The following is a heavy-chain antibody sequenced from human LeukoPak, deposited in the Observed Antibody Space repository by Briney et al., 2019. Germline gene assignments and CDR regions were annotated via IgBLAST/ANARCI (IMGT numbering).Heavy chain of an antibody. Sequence: GGSLRLSCAVSGFTFSNYAMSWVRQAPGKGLEWVSYISSSGSTIYYADSVKGRFTISRDNAKNSLYLQMNSLRAEDTAVYYCAELGITMIGGVWGKGTTVTISS. CDR3: AELGITMIGGV. CDR1: GFTFSNYA. CDR2: ISSSGSTI. D-gene: IGHD3-10*02. J-gene: IGHJ6*04. V-gene: IGHV3-48*03.